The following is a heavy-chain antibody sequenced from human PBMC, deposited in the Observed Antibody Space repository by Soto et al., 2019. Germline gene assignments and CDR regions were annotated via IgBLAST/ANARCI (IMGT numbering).Heavy chain of an antibody. Sequence: GGSLRLSCAASGFTVSSNYMSWVRQAPGKGLEWVSVIYSGGSTYYADSVKGRFTISRDNAKNSLYLQMNSLRAEDTALYYCARAGLGAFDIWGQGTMVTVSS. CDR2: IYSGGST. CDR1: GFTVSSNY. V-gene: IGHV3-53*01. CDR3: ARAGLGAFDI. J-gene: IGHJ3*02.